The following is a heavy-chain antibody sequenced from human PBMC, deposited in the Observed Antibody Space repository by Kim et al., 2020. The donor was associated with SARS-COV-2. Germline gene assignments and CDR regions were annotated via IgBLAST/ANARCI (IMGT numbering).Heavy chain of an antibody. CDR2: ISSSSSTI. J-gene: IGHJ4*02. D-gene: IGHD3-3*01. Sequence: GGSLRLSCAASGFTFSSYSMNWVRQAPGKGLEWVSYISSSSSTIYYADSVKGRFTISRDNAKNSLYLQMNSLRDEDTAVYYCARDYDFWSGYYSVGGFDYWGQGTLVTVSS. CDR3: ARDYDFWSGYYSVGGFDY. V-gene: IGHV3-48*02. CDR1: GFTFSSYS.